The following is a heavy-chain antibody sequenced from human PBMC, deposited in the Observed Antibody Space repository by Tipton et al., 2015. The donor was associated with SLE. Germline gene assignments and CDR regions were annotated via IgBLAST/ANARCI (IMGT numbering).Heavy chain of an antibody. Sequence: TLFLTCAVYGGSFSGYYWSWIRQPPGKGVEWIGEIKQSGSTNYHPSPKSRVTLASDTPKNQFSLRVRSVTAADTAVYYCARRTFRRIGMVQGVTRWYFDLWGRGTLVTVSS. D-gene: IGHD3-10*01. CDR2: IKQSGST. J-gene: IGHJ2*01. V-gene: IGHV4-34*01. CDR3: ARRTFRRIGMVQGVTRWYFDL. CDR1: GGSFSGYY.